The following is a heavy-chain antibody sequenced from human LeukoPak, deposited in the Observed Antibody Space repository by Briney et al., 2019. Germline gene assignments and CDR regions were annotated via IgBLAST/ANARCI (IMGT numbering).Heavy chain of an antibody. V-gene: IGHV3-66*01. D-gene: IGHD2-2*01. J-gene: IGHJ3*02. Sequence: TGGSLRLSCAASGFTVSSNYMSWVRQAPGKGLEWVSVIYSGGSTYYADSVKGRFTISRDNSKNTLYLQMNSLRAEDTAVYYCARDIVVVPAAMYHDAFDIWGQGTMVTVSS. CDR1: GFTVSSNY. CDR2: IYSGGST. CDR3: ARDIVVVPAAMYHDAFDI.